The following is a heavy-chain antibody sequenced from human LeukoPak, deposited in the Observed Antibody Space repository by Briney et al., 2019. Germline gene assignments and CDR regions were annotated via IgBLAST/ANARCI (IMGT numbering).Heavy chain of an antibody. V-gene: IGHV4-59*01. CDR1: GGSISSYY. CDR2: IYYSGST. CDR3: ARYGGSGSTMAFDI. Sequence: SETLSLTCTVSGGSISSYYWSWIRQPPGKGLEWIGYIYYSGSTNYNPSLKSRVTISVDTSKNQFSLKLSSVTAADTAVYYCARYGGSGSTMAFDIWGQGTMVTVSS. D-gene: IGHD3-10*01. J-gene: IGHJ3*02.